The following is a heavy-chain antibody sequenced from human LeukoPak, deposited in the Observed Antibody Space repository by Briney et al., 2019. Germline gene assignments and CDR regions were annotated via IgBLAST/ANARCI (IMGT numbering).Heavy chain of an antibody. V-gene: IGHV1-46*01. CDR3: ARGTYYHGSGTYVNPVPPGGFDI. Sequence: ASVKVSCKASGSTFTRYYIHWVRQAPGQGLDWMGMINPSRGSTRSAQMFQDRVTMTRDTSTSAVYMELSSLTSEDTAIYYCARGTYYHGSGTYVNPVPPGGFDIWGQGTTVTVSS. CDR1: GSTFTRYY. J-gene: IGHJ3*02. CDR2: INPSRGST. D-gene: IGHD3-10*01.